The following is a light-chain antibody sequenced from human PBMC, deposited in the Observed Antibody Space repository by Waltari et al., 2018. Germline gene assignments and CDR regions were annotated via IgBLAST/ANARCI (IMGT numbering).Light chain of an antibody. CDR1: NNDIGNYNY. CDR3: CSHTNIGTWV. Sequence: QSALTQPTSVSGSLGQSITISCLGTNNDIGNYNYVSWYQQFPGEAPRLIIYEVSNRPSRISSRFSGSKSGMTASLTISGLQADDEATYYCCSHTNIGTWVFGGGTTLTVL. V-gene: IGLV2-14*01. J-gene: IGLJ3*02. CDR2: EVS.